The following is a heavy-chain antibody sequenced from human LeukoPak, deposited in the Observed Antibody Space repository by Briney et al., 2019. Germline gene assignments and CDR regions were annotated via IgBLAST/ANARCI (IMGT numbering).Heavy chain of an antibody. V-gene: IGHV3-11*04. D-gene: IGHD3-22*01. CDR1: GFAFSDYY. CDR3: ARPQGYYYDSSGYYAY. CDR2: ISSSGSTI. Sequence: GGSLRLSCAASGFAFSDYYMSWIRQAPGKGLEWVSYISSSGSTIYYADAVKGRFTISRDNAKNSLYLQMNSLRAEDTAVYYCARPQGYYYDSSGYYAYWGQGTLVTVSS. J-gene: IGHJ4*02.